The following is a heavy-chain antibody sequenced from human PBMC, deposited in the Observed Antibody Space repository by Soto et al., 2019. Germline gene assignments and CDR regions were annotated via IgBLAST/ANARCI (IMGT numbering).Heavy chain of an antibody. D-gene: IGHD2-15*01. CDR3: ARELDGGNDPYYYYYYGMDV. V-gene: IGHV1-69*01. CDR1: GGTFSSYA. J-gene: IGHJ6*02. CDR2: IIPIFGTA. Sequence: QVQLVQSGAEVKKPGSSVKVSCKASGGTFSSYAISWVRQAPGQGLEWMGGIIPIFGTANYAQKFQGRVTITADESTSTAYMELSSLRSEDTAVYYCARELDGGNDPYYYYYYGMDVWGQGTTVTVSS.